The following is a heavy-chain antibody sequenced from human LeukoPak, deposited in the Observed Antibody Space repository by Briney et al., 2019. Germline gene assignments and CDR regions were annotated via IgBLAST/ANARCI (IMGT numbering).Heavy chain of an antibody. CDR1: GGSFSGYY. D-gene: IGHD6-19*01. V-gene: IGHV4-34*01. CDR2: INPSGST. Sequence: SETLSLTCAVYGGSFSGYYWSWIRQPPGKGLEWIGEINPSGSTNYNPSLKSRVTISVDTSKNQFSLKLSSVTAADTAVYYCARATTRWLAKYYFDYWGQGTLVTVSS. J-gene: IGHJ4*02. CDR3: ARATTRWLAKYYFDY.